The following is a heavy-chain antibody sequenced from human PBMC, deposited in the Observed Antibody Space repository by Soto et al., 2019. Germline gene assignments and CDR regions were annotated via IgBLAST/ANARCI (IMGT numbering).Heavy chain of an antibody. D-gene: IGHD1-20*01. CDR2: IWYDGSNK. V-gene: IGHV3-33*01. CDR1: GCIFSIYG. CDR3: STDGVRHNWNDEPHGFDP. Sequence: GSLRLSCAAAGCIFSIYGMHWVRKAPGKGLEWVAIIWYDGSNKYYADSVKGRFIISRDNSKNTLYLQMNSLRAEDTAVYYCSTDGVRHNWNDEPHGFDPWGQGILVTVSS. J-gene: IGHJ5*02.